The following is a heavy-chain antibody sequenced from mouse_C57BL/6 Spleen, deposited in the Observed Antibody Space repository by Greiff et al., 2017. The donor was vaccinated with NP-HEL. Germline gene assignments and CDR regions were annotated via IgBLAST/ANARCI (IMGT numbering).Heavy chain of an antibody. J-gene: IGHJ4*01. Sequence: QVQLQQSGPELVKPGASVKISCKASGYAFSSSWMNWVKQRPGKGLEWIGRIYPGDGDTNYNGKFKGKATLTADKSSSTAYMQLSSLTSEDSAVYFCARFPYDYDLGYWGQGTSVTVSS. V-gene: IGHV1-82*01. D-gene: IGHD2-4*01. CDR1: GYAFSSSW. CDR2: IYPGDGDT. CDR3: ARFPYDYDLGY.